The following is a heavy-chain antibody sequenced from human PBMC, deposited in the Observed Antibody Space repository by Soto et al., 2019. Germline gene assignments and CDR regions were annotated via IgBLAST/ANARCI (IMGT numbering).Heavy chain of an antibody. J-gene: IGHJ6*02. V-gene: IGHV3-30*18. CDR2: ISYDGTNK. Sequence: QVQLVESGGGEVQPGRYLTISCAASGFTFSTYGMHWVRQPPGKGLEWVAVISYDGTNKFYSDSVKGRFTISRDNFKNTLPLQMNSLRADDTAVYSCAKDLQSYGDYDYYCYGMDVWGLGTRVTVSS. CDR3: AKDLQSYGDYDYYCYGMDV. CDR1: GFTFSTYG. D-gene: IGHD4-17*01.